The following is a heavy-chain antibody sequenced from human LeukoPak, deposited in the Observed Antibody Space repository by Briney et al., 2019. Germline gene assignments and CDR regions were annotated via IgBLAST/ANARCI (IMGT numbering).Heavy chain of an antibody. J-gene: IGHJ3*02. CDR1: GYTFTSYG. CDR3: ARDPVQLWLPAFDI. V-gene: IGHV1-18*01. CDR2: ISAYNGNA. Sequence: ASVKVSCKASGYTFTSYGISWVRQAPGQGLEWMGWISAYNGNANYAQKLQGRVTMTTDTSTSTAYMELRSLRSDDTAVYYCARDPVQLWLPAFDIWGQGTMVTVSS. D-gene: IGHD5-18*01.